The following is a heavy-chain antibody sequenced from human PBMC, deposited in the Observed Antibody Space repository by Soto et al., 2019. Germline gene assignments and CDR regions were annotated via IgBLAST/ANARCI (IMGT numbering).Heavy chain of an antibody. J-gene: IGHJ6*03. CDR1: GFTFSSYW. CDR3: ARALGSDRPDYYYMDV. Sequence: GGSLRLSCAASGFTFSSYWMHWVRQAPGKGLVWVSRINSDGSSTSYADSVKGRFTISRDNAKNTLYLQMNSLRAEDTAVYYCARALGSDRPDYYYMDVWGKGTTVTVSS. CDR2: INSDGSST. V-gene: IGHV3-74*01. D-gene: IGHD3-10*01.